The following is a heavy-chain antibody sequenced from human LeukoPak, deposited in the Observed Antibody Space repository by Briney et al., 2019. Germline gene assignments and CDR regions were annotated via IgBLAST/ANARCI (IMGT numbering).Heavy chain of an antibody. D-gene: IGHD6-19*01. CDR2: MYYSGAT. Sequence: SETLSLTCTVSGGSIRSYYWSWVRQPPGKGLEWIGYMYYSGATNYNPSLKSRATISVDTSKNQFSLKVTSVTAADTAVYYCARGSGCYDYWGQGTLVTVSS. J-gene: IGHJ4*02. CDR3: ARGSGCYDY. V-gene: IGHV4-59*01. CDR1: GGSIRSYY.